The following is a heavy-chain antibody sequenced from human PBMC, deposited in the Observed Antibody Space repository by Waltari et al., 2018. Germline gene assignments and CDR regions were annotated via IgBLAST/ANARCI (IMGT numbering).Heavy chain of an antibody. Sequence: QVQLVQSGAEVKKPGSSVKVSCKASGGTFSSYAISWVRQAPGQGLEWMGGIIPIFGTANSAQKFQGRVTITADESTSTAYMELSSLRSEDTAVYYCARDQGYYDSSGTYGMDVWGQGTTVTVSS. CDR1: GGTFSSYA. V-gene: IGHV1-69*01. CDR3: ARDQGYYDSSGTYGMDV. CDR2: IIPIFGTA. D-gene: IGHD3-22*01. J-gene: IGHJ6*02.